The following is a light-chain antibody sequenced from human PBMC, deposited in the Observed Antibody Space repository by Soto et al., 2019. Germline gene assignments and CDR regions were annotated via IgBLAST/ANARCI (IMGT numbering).Light chain of an antibody. CDR2: ATS. CDR3: QQRSNWPLT. V-gene: IGKV3D-20*02. Sequence: EVVLTQSPGPLSLSPGERATLSCRASQSVDRNYLSWFQHKRGQPPRVLVFATSSRAAGTPVRFSGSGSGTNFTLTISSLEPEDFAVYYCQQRSNWPLTFGGGTKVEIK. CDR1: QSVDRNY. J-gene: IGKJ4*01.